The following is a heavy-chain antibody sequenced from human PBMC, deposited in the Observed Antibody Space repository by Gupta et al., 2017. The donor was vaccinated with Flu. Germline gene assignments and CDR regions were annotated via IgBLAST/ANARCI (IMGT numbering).Heavy chain of an antibody. J-gene: IGHJ5*02. CDR3: AKDSSISWFFT. CDR2: IYFSGST. D-gene: IGHD2-2*01. CDR1: SISSDSAY. V-gene: IGHV4-31*02. Sequence: SISSDSAYWNWIHQHPGKAPEWIGQIYFSGSTSYNPSLKSRVSISVDTSKNQFSLRLTSVTVADTAVYYCAKDSSISWFFTWGQGTLVTVSS.